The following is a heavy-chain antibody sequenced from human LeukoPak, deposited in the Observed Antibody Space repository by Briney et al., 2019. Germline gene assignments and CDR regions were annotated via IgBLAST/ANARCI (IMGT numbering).Heavy chain of an antibody. CDR1: GYTFTGYY. V-gene: IGHV1-2*06. CDR2: INPNGGGT. J-gene: IGHJ4*02. CDR3: ARVPYDYVWGSYRSYYFDY. Sequence: ASVKVSCKASGYTFTGYYMHWVRQAPGQGLEWMGRINPNGGGTNYAQKFQGRVTMTRDTSISTAYMELSRLRSDDTAVYYCARVPYDYVWGSYRSYYFDYWGQGTLVTVSS. D-gene: IGHD3-16*02.